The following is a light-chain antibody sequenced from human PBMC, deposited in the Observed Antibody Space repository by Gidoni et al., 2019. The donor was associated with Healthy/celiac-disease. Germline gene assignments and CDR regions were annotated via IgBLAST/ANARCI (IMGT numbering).Light chain of an antibody. J-gene: IGLJ2*01. CDR1: ALPKQY. CDR2: KDS. V-gene: IGLV3-25*03. CDR3: QSADSSGTSHVV. Sequence: SYALTQPPSVSVSPGQTARITCSGDALPKQYAYWYQQKPGQAPVLVIYKDSERPSGIPERFSGSSSGTTVTLTISGVQAEDEADYYCQSADSSGTSHVVFGGGTKLTVL.